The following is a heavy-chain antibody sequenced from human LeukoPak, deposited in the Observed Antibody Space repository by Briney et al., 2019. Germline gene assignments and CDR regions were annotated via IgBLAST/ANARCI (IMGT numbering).Heavy chain of an antibody. CDR3: ANGYSSTYYNALDI. Sequence: GGSLRLSCAASGFTFNNYWMHWVRQAPGKGLVWVSRINSDGSSTSYADSVKGRFTISRDNAKNTLYLQMNSLRAEDTAVYYCANGYSSTYYNALDIRGQGTMVTVSS. D-gene: IGHD6-13*01. CDR1: GFTFNNYW. V-gene: IGHV3-74*01. CDR2: INSDGSST. J-gene: IGHJ3*02.